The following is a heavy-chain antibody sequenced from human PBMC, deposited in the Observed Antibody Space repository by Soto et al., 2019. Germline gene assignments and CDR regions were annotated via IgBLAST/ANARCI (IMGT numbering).Heavy chain of an antibody. D-gene: IGHD2-21*02. V-gene: IGHV3-21*01. J-gene: IGHJ6*01. CDR3: ARVMCGDCSTYYYYSMDV. CDR2: IGTSSSYI. Sequence: GGSLRLSCAASGFTFGTYTMNWVRQAPGKGLEWVSSIGTSSSYIYYADSVRGRFTISRENAKDSLYLQLSNLRAEDTAVYYCARVMCGDCSTYYYYSMDVLGQGPTVTLS. CDR1: GFTFGTYT.